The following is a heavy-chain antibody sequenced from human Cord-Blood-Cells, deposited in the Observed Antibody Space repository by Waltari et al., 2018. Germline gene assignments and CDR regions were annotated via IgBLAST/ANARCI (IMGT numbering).Heavy chain of an antibody. CDR3: ARAGPFYYDSSGYYY. CDR2: ISSYNGNT. D-gene: IGHD3-22*01. J-gene: IGHJ4*02. Sequence: QVQLVQSGAEVKKPGASVKVSCKASGYTFTSYGISWVRQAPGQGLEWMGWISSYNGNTNYAQKLQGRGNMTTDTSTSTAYMELRSLRSDDTAVYYCARAGPFYYDSSGYYYWGQGTLVTVSS. V-gene: IGHV1-18*04. CDR1: GYTFTSYG.